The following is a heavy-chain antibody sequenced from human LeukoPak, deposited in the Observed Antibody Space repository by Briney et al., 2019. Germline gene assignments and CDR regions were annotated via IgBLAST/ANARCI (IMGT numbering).Heavy chain of an antibody. CDR3: ARAHIVGATVDY. CDR2: IYFSGST. CDR1: VGSISSGDYY. Sequence: SETLSLTCTVSVGSISSGDYYWSWIRQPPGKGLEWIGYIYFSGSTYYNPSLKSRLTMSIVTSKNQFSLRLNSVAAADTAVYFCARAHIVGATVDYWGQGTLVTVSS. J-gene: IGHJ4*02. V-gene: IGHV4-30-4*01. D-gene: IGHD1-26*01.